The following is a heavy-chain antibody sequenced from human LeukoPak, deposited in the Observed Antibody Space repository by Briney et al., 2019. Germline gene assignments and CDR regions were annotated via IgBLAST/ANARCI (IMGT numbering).Heavy chain of an antibody. D-gene: IGHD3-16*01. V-gene: IGHV1-69*04. CDR1: GGTFSSYA. CDR3: ARPVGGPYYYYGMDV. J-gene: IGHJ6*02. CDR2: IIPILGIA. Sequence: ASVKVSCKASGGTFSSYAISWVRQAPGQGLEWMGRIIPILGIANYAQKFQGRVTITADKSTSTAYMELSSLRSEDTAVYYCARPVGGPYYYYGMDVWGQGTTVTVSS.